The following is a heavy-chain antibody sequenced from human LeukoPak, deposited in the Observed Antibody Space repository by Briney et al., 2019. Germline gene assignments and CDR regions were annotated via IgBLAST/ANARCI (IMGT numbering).Heavy chain of an antibody. CDR1: GFTFDNYA. CDR3: AKVRGTYSSGYFFDY. V-gene: IGHV3-9*01. D-gene: IGHD6-19*01. J-gene: IGHJ4*02. Sequence: GRSLRLSCAASGFTFDNYAMHWVRQTPGKGLEWLSIISWNSGYIGYADSVKGRFTISRDNAKKSLDLQMNSLRAEDTAFYYCAKVRGTYSSGYFFDYWGQGTLVTVSS. CDR2: ISWNSGYI.